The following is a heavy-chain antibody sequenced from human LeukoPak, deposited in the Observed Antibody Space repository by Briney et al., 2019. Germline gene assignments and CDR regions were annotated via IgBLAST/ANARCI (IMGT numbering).Heavy chain of an antibody. V-gene: IGHV1-58*01. D-gene: IGHD3-16*01. CDR2: IVVGSSNT. Sequence: SVKVSCKTSGFTFSNSAVQWVRQARGQRLEWIGWIVVGSSNTDYTQKFQERVTITRDMSTGTAYMELTSLTSEDTAVYCCAARPGGYASFDIWGQGTMVTVSS. CDR1: GFTFSNSA. CDR3: AARPGGYASFDI. J-gene: IGHJ3*02.